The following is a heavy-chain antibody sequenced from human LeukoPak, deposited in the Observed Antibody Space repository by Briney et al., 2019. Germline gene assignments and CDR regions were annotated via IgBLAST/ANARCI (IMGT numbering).Heavy chain of an antibody. V-gene: IGHV3-7*01. CDR1: GFTFSSYW. J-gene: IGHJ6*03. CDR3: ARNVRSEGPPFYYYYMDV. CDR2: IKQDGSEK. Sequence: GGSLRLSCAASGFTFSSYWMSWVRQAPGKGLEWVANIKQDGSEKYYVDSVKGRFTISRDNAKNSLYLQMNSLRAEDTAVYYCARNVRSEGPPFYYYYMDVWGKGTTVTVSS.